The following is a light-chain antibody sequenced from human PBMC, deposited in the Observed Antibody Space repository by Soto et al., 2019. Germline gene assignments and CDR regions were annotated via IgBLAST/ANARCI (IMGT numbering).Light chain of an antibody. CDR3: SSYTSSSTPYV. Sequence: QSALTQPASVSGSPGQSITISCTGSSSDVGGYDYVSWYQHHPGKAPKLMIHDVSNRPSGVSNRCSGSKSGNTASLTISGIQAEDEADYYCSSYTSSSTPYVFGTGTKLTVL. J-gene: IGLJ1*01. CDR2: DVS. CDR1: SSDVGGYDY. V-gene: IGLV2-14*03.